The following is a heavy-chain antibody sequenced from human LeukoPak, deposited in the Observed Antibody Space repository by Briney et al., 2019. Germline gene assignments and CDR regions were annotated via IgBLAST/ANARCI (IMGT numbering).Heavy chain of an antibody. D-gene: IGHD3-3*01. J-gene: IGHJ4*02. V-gene: IGHV4-39*07. CDR1: GGSISSSSYY. CDR2: IYYSGST. Sequence: TSETLSLTCTVSGGSISSSSYYWGWIRQPPGKGLEWIGIIYYSGSTYYNPSLKSRVTVSVDKSKNQVFLKLSSVTAADTAVYYCARGGFLEWLLLGDYWGQGTLVSVSS. CDR3: ARGGFLEWLLLGDY.